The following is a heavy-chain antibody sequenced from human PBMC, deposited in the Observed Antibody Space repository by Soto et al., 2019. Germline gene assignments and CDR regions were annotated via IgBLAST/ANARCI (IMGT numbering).Heavy chain of an antibody. Sequence: GGSLRLSCAASGFTFSGYAMSWVRQAPGKGLDWVSAISGSGVSTYYADSVKGRFTISRDNSKNTLYLQMNSLRAEDTAVYYCAKSPGMYYYDSSGYYHYDYWGQGTLVTVSS. CDR1: GFTFSGYA. CDR3: AKSPGMYYYDSSGYYHYDY. V-gene: IGHV3-23*01. D-gene: IGHD3-22*01. J-gene: IGHJ4*02. CDR2: ISGSGVST.